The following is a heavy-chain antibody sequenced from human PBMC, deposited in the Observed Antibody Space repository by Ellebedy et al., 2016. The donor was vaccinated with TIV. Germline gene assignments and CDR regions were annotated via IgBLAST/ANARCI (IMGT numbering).Heavy chain of an antibody. CDR1: DDSVSSDNY. D-gene: IGHD2-8*01. V-gene: IGHV4-38-2*02. CDR3: ARDYGTSGSYYYYYGMDV. J-gene: IGHJ6*02. CDR2: IYHSGGT. Sequence: SETLSLXCTVFDDSVSSDNYWGWFRQSPGKGLEWIGSIYHSGGTHYNPSLKSRVTISVDTSKNQFSLKLNSVTAADTAVYYCARDYGTSGSYYYYYGMDVWGQGTTVTVS.